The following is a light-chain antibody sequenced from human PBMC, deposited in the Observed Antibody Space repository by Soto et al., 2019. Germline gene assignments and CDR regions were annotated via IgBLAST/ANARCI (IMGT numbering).Light chain of an antibody. CDR1: QSVSSN. CDR2: GAS. J-gene: IGKJ3*01. V-gene: IGKV3-15*01. Sequence: EIVMTQSPATLSVSPGERATLSCRASQSVSSNLAWYQQKPGQAPRLLIYGASTRATGIPVRFSGSGSGTEFTLNISSLQSEDFAVYYCQQYNNWPFTFGPGTKVDIK. CDR3: QQYNNWPFT.